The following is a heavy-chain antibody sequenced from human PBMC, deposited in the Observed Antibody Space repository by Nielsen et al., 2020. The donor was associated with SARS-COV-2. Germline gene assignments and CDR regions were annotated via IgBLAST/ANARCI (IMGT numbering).Heavy chain of an antibody. CDR2: ISGSGGST. J-gene: IGHJ3*02. D-gene: IGHD1-26*01. CDR1: GFTFSSYA. V-gene: IGHV3-23*01. CDR3: AKDGVGARYAFDI. Sequence: GESLKISCAASGFTFSSYAMSWVRQAPGKGLEWVSAISGSGGSTYYADSVKGRFTISRDNSKNTLYLQMNSLRAEDTAVYYCAKDGVGARYAFDIWGQGTMVTVSS.